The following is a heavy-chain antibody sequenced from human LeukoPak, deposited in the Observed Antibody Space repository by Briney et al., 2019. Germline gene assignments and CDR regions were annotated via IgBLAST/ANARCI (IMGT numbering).Heavy chain of an antibody. J-gene: IGHJ5*02. V-gene: IGHV1-2*02. Sequence: ASVKVSCKASGYTFIDYILHWVRQAPGQGLEWLGWINPNSGGTNYAQKFQGRVTMTRDTSISTAYLELSSLISDDTAVYYCARAYSSRWPSTNCFDPWGQGTLVTVSS. D-gene: IGHD2-2*01. CDR3: ARAYSSRWPSTNCFDP. CDR1: GYTFIDYI. CDR2: INPNSGGT.